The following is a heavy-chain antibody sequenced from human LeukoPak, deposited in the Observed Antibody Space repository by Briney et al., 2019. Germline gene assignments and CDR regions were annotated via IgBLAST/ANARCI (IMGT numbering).Heavy chain of an antibody. V-gene: IGHV3-30-3*01. J-gene: IGHJ4*02. D-gene: IGHD3-22*01. CDR3: ATHDSSGYFDY. CDR1: GFTFSSYA. CDR2: ISYDGSNK. Sequence: GRSLRLSCAASGFTFSSYAMHWVRQAPGKGLEWVAAISYDGSNKYYADSVKGRFTISRDNSKNTLYLQMNSLRAEDTAVYYCATHDSSGYFDYWGQGTLVTASS.